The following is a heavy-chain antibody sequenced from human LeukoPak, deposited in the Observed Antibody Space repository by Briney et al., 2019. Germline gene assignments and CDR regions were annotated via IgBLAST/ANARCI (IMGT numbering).Heavy chain of an antibody. CDR3: AKDLGLRDGYDSPYYYYGMDV. D-gene: IGHD5-12*01. CDR2: ISYDGSNK. J-gene: IGHJ6*02. Sequence: GRSLRLSCAASGFTFSSYGMHWVRQAPGKGLEWVAVISYDGSNKYYADSVKGRLTISRDNSKNTLYLQMNSLRAEDTAVYYCAKDLGLRDGYDSPYYYYGMDVWGQGTTVTVSS. V-gene: IGHV3-30*18. CDR1: GFTFSSYG.